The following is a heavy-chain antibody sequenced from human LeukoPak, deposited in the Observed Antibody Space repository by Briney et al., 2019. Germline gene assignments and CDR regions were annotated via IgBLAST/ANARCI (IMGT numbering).Heavy chain of an antibody. D-gene: IGHD2-21*02. V-gene: IGHV3-23*01. Sequence: GGSLRLSFAASGFPFSRHAMSWVRQPPGKGLEWVSAISNGNTYYADSVRGRFTISRDDSKNTVYLQMNSLRDEDTALYYCVREAGYCASVCLKSNWFDPWGQGTLVTVSS. CDR1: GFPFSRHA. J-gene: IGHJ5*02. CDR3: VREAGYCASVCLKSNWFDP. CDR2: ISNGNT.